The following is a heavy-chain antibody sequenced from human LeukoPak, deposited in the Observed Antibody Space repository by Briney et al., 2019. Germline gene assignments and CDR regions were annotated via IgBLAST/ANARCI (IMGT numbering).Heavy chain of an antibody. CDR3: ARERGSIAAAATFDY. J-gene: IGHJ4*02. CDR1: GFTFSSYA. D-gene: IGHD6-13*01. V-gene: IGHV3-23*01. CDR2: NSGSGGST. Sequence: PGGSLRLSCAASGFTFSSYAMSWVRQAPGKGLEWLSANSGSGGSTYYADSVKGRFTISRDNSKNTLYLQKNSLRAEDTAVYYCARERGSIAAAATFDYWGQGTLVTVSS.